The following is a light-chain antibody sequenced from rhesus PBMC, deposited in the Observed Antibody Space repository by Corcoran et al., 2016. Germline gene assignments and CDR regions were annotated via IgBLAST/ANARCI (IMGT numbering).Light chain of an antibody. CDR3: LQYSSSPFT. CDR2: QVS. V-gene: IGKV2-65*01. J-gene: IGKJ3*01. CDR1: QSLVHSNGNTY. Sequence: DVVMTQSPLSLPITPGQPASISCRSSQSLVHSNGNTYLSWYQQKPGQPPRRLIYQVSNRDSGVPDRFSGSGTGTHFTLTSRSLQPEDFATYFCLQYSSSPFTFGPGTKLDIK.